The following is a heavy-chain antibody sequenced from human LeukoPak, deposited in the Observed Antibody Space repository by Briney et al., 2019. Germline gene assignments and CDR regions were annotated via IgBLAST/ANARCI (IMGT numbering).Heavy chain of an antibody. V-gene: IGHV1-24*01. J-gene: IGHJ4*02. CDR3: ATVRGYSSSRILDY. CDR2: FDPEDGET. D-gene: IGHD6-13*01. Sequence: GASVKVSCKVSGYTLTELSMHWVRQAPGKGLEWMGGFDPEDGETIYALKFQGRVTMTEDTSTDTAYMELSSLRSEDTAVYYCATVRGYSSSRILDYWGRGTLVTVSS. CDR1: GYTLTELS.